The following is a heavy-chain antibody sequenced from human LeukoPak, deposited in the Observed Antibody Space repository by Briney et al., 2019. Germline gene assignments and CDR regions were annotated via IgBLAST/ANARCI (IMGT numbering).Heavy chain of an antibody. D-gene: IGHD3-22*01. V-gene: IGHV3-30*04. CDR1: GFTFSSYA. CDR3: ARAPITMIVVVTPLDY. Sequence: PGGSLRLCCAASGFTFSSYALHWVRQAPGKGLEWVAVISYDGSNKYYADSVKGRFTISRDNSKNTLYLQMNSLRAEDTAVYYCARAPITMIVVVTPLDYWGQGTLVTVSS. CDR2: ISYDGSNK. J-gene: IGHJ4*02.